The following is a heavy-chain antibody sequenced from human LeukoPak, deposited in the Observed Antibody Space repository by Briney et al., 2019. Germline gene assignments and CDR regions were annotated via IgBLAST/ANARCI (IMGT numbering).Heavy chain of an antibody. D-gene: IGHD3-16*01. CDR3: ARGGARFDFDP. CDR1: GYTFSRYY. J-gene: IGHJ5*02. Sequence: ASVKVSCKASGYTFSRYYMHWVRQAPGQGLEWMGIINPSGGTGYAQKFQGRVTMTRDTSTTTVHMELSRLRSEDTAVYYCARGGARFDFDPWGQGTLVTVSS. CDR2: INPSGGT. V-gene: IGHV1-46*01.